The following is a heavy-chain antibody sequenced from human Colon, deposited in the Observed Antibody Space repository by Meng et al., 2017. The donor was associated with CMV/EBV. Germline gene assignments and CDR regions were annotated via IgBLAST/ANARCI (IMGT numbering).Heavy chain of an antibody. Sequence: SETLSRTCTVSGGSISSSSHYWAWIRQPPGKGLEWIGSIYYSGNTFYNPSLGSRVTMSMDTSYNQFSLKVTSVTAADTAVYYCVREGGSGFLEWLSTFDSWGQGTLVTVSS. CDR1: GGSISSSSHY. V-gene: IGHV4-39*07. CDR3: VREGGSGFLEWLSTFDS. J-gene: IGHJ5*01. CDR2: IYYSGNT. D-gene: IGHD3-3*01.